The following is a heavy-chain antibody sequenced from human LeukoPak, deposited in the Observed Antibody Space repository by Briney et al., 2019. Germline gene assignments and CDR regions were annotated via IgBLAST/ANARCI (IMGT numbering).Heavy chain of an antibody. CDR2: IYPGDSDT. CDR1: GYTFTSDC. D-gene: IGHD6-25*01. CDR3: ARGGERVAADY. J-gene: IGHJ4*02. V-gene: IGHV5-51*04. Sequence: GESLKISCKGSGYTFTSDCIVWLRQMPGKGLEWRGIIYPGDSDTRYSPPFEAHVTTSSANPISTSYLQLTSLMSADTSIFYCARGGERVAADYWGQGTLVTVSS.